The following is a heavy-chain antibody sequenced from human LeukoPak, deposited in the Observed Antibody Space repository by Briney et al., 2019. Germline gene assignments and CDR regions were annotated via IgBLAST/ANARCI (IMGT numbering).Heavy chain of an antibody. CDR1: GGPISSHY. J-gene: IGHJ5*02. Sequence: SETLSLTCFVSGGPISSHYWSWIRRPPGKGLEWIGYILYSGSTKYNPSLRSRAAISIGTSKNQFSLKLTSVTAADTAVYYCARDGDGYNYWFGPWGQGTLVTVSS. CDR2: ILYSGST. D-gene: IGHD5-24*01. V-gene: IGHV4-59*11. CDR3: ARDGDGYNYWFGP.